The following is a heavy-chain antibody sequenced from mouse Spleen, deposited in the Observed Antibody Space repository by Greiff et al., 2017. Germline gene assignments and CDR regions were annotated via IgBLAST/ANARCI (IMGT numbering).Heavy chain of an antibody. D-gene: IGHD2-3*01. Sequence: DVQLVESEGGLVQPGSSMKLSCTASGFTFSDYYMAWVRQVPEKGLEWVANINYDGSSTYYLDSLKSRFIISRDNAKNILYLQMSSLKSEDTATYYCARFYDGYPYYFDYWGQGTTLTVSS. CDR1: GFTFSDYY. CDR2: INYDGSST. J-gene: IGHJ2*01. V-gene: IGHV5-16*01. CDR3: ARFYDGYPYYFDY.